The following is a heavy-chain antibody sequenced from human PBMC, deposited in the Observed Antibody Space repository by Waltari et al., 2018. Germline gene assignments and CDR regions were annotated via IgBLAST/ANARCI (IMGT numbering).Heavy chain of an antibody. CDR2: IYGVDST. CDR1: GFSGSNSY. CDR3: ATFSNWVHDTFDI. D-gene: IGHD3-16*01. V-gene: IGHV3-53*01. Sequence: EVQLVESGGGLIQPGGSLRLSCAASGFSGSNSYLSWVRRAPGKGLEWISFIYGVDSTLYVDSVKGRFTVSRDNSKNTVHLQMNSVRVDDTAVYYCATFSNWVHDTFDIWGQGTLVSVSS. J-gene: IGHJ3*02.